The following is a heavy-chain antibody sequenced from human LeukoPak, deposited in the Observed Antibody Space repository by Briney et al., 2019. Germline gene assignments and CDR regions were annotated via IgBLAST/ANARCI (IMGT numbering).Heavy chain of an antibody. V-gene: IGHV1-69*05. D-gene: IGHD6-13*01. Sequence: ASVKVSCKASGGTFSGYAISWVRQAPGQALEWVGGIIPTFNTANYAQKFQGRVTITTDESTSTVYMELSSLRSEDTAVFYCAQSQQTISWYGGNFDYWGQGTLVTVSS. CDR2: IIPTFNTA. CDR3: AQSQQTISWYGGNFDY. CDR1: GGTFSGYA. J-gene: IGHJ4*02.